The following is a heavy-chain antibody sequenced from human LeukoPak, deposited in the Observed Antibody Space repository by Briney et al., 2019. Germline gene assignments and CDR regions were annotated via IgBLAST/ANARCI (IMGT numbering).Heavy chain of an antibody. D-gene: IGHD3-10*01. CDR2: IYYSGST. V-gene: IGHV4-31*03. CDR3: ARGPRTSGGLDY. CDR1: GGSISSGGYY. J-gene: IGHJ4*02. Sequence: SETPSLTCTVSGGSISSGGYYWSWIRQHPGKGLEWIGYIYYSGSTYYNPSLKSRVTISVDTSKNQFSLKLSSVTAADTAVYYCARGPRTSGGLDYWGQGTLVTVSS.